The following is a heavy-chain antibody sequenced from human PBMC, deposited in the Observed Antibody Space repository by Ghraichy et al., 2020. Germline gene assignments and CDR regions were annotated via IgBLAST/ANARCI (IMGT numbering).Heavy chain of an antibody. V-gene: IGHV3-66*04. Sequence: GGSLRLSCAASGFTVSSNYMHWVRQAPGKGLEWVSVIYSGGSTYYADSVKGRFTISRDNSKNTLYLQMNSLRAEDTAVYYCARPCIGSCSSGLVDVWGQGTTVTVSS. D-gene: IGHD2-2*01. CDR2: IYSGGST. CDR3: ARPCIGSCSSGLVDV. CDR1: GFTVSSNY. J-gene: IGHJ6*02.